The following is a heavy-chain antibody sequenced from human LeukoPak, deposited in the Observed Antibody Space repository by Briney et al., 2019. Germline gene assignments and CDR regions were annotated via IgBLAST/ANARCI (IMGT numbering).Heavy chain of an antibody. Sequence: SETLSLTCTVSGGSISSYYWSWIRQPPGKGLEWIGYIYYSGSTNYNPSLKSRVTISVDTSKNQFSLKLSSVTAADTAVYYCARVRGFLPQPGVTQPGVYILPELAFDYWGQGTLVTVSS. CDR3: ARVRGFLPQPGVTQPGVYILPELAFDY. J-gene: IGHJ4*02. CDR1: GGSISSYY. V-gene: IGHV4-59*01. CDR2: IYYSGST. D-gene: IGHD4-23*01.